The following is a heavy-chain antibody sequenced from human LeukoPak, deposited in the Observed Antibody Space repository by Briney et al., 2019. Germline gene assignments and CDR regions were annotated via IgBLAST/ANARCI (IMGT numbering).Heavy chain of an antibody. CDR2: IYHSGST. J-gene: IGHJ6*03. CDR1: GGSISSSNW. Sequence: SETLSLTCAVSGGSISSSNWWSWVRQPPGKGLEWIGEIYHSGSTNYNPSLKSRVTISVDTSKNQFFLKLSSVTAADTAVYYCARDRYNYSYYYFMDVWGKGTTVTVSS. D-gene: IGHD1-1*01. CDR3: ARDRYNYSYYYFMDV. V-gene: IGHV4-4*02.